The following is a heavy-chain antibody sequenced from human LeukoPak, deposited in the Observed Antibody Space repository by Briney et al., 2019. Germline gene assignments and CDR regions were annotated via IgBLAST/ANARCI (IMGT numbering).Heavy chain of an antibody. V-gene: IGHV7-4-1*02. Sequence: ASVKVSCTGSGYSLSNHAFSWVRQAPGQGLEWMGWINTNTGNPTYAQGFTGRFVFSLDTSVSTAYLQISSLKAEDTAVYYCARGGGFYGDYVASLDYYYGMDVWGQGTTVTVSS. CDR3: ARGGGFYGDYVASLDYYYGMDV. J-gene: IGHJ6*02. CDR2: INTNTGNP. CDR1: GYSLSNHA. D-gene: IGHD4-17*01.